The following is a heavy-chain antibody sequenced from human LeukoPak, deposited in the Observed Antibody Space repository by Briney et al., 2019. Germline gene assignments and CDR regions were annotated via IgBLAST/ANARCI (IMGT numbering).Heavy chain of an antibody. J-gene: IGHJ6*02. CDR1: GFTFSSYE. D-gene: IGHD1-1*01. CDR3: ATYINWVAGDV. CDR2: ISSSGSTI. V-gene: IGHV3-48*03. Sequence: GGSLRLSCAASGFTFSSYEMNWVRQAPGKGLEWVSYISSSGSTIYYADSVKGRFTISRDNAKGSVHLQMNSLRAEDTAIYHCATYINWVAGDVWGQGTTVIVSS.